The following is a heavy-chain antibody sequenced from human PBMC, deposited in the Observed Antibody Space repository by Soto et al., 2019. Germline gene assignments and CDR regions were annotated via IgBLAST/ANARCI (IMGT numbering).Heavy chain of an antibody. V-gene: IGHV3-30*18. J-gene: IGHJ3*02. CDR2: ISYDGSNK. Sequence: PGGSLRLSCAASGFTFSSYGMHWVRQAPGKGLEWVAVISYDGSNKYYADSVKGRFTISRDNSKNTLYLQMNSLRAEDTAVYYCAKAIRRYCSSTSCPSDAFDIWGQGTMVTVS. D-gene: IGHD2-2*01. CDR3: AKAIRRYCSSTSCPSDAFDI. CDR1: GFTFSSYG.